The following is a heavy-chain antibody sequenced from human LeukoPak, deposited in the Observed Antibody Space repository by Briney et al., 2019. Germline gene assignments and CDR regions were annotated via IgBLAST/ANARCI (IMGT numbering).Heavy chain of an antibody. D-gene: IGHD1-26*01. Sequence: NPGGSLRLSCAASGFSFSSHYMNWVRQAPGKGLEWVSSISSSGGYIYSADSVKGRFTISRDNAKNSVYLHMNSLRAEDTAFYYCARTYNGSSHFDYWGQETLLTVSS. CDR2: ISSSGGYI. CDR1: GFSFSSHY. CDR3: ARTYNGSSHFDY. V-gene: IGHV3-21*01. J-gene: IGHJ4*02.